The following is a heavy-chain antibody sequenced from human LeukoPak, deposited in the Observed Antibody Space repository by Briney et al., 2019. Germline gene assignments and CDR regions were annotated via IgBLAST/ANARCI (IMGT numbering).Heavy chain of an antibody. V-gene: IGHV3-23*01. CDR1: GFTFSSYA. D-gene: IGHD3-10*01. CDR2: ISGSGGST. Sequence: GGSLRLSCAASGFTFSSYAMSWVRQAPGKGLEWVSAISGSGGSTYYADSVKGRFTISRDNSKNTLYLQMNSLRAEDTAVYYCAKDRGMVRGVIEFDYWGQGTLVTVSS. CDR3: AKDRGMVRGVIEFDY. J-gene: IGHJ4*02.